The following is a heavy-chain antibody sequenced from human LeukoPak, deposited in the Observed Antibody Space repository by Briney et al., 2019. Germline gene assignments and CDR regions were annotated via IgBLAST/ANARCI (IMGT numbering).Heavy chain of an antibody. CDR3: ASRLYCSNTRCRNFPFAY. D-gene: IGHD2-2*01. J-gene: IGHJ4*02. CDR2: IIPIFGTA. Sequence: SVKVSCKASGGTFSSYAINCVRQAPGQGLGWMGGIIPIFGTANYAQKFQDRVTITADESTSTAYMELSSLRSEDTAIYYCASRLYCSNTRCRNFPFAYWGQGTLVTVSS. V-gene: IGHV1-69*01. CDR1: GGTFSSYA.